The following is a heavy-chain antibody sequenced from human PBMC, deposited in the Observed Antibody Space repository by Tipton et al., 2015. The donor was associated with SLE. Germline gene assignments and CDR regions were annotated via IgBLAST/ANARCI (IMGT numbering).Heavy chain of an antibody. J-gene: IGHJ3*02. V-gene: IGHV1-3*01. D-gene: IGHD6-13*01. CDR1: GYTFTSYA. CDR2: INAGNGNT. Sequence: QLVQSGAEVKKPGASVKVSCKASGYTFTSYAMHWVRQAPGQRLEWMGWINAGNGNTKYSQKFQGRVTITRDTSASTAYMELSSLRSEDTAVYYCARGRRINSSSPGAFDIWGQGTMVTVSS. CDR3: ARGRRINSSSPGAFDI.